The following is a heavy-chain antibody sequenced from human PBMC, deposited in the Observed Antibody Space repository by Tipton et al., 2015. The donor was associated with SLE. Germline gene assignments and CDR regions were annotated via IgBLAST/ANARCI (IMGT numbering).Heavy chain of an antibody. Sequence: SLRLSCAASGFTFSSYEMDWVRQAPGKGLEWVSYISSSGSTIYYADSVKGRFTISRDNAKNSLYLQMNSLRAEDTAVYYCARDERGVTRGAGWGQGTLVTVSS. CDR3: ARDERGVTRGAG. J-gene: IGHJ4*02. CDR1: GFTFSSYE. V-gene: IGHV3-48*03. D-gene: IGHD3-10*01. CDR2: ISSSGSTI.